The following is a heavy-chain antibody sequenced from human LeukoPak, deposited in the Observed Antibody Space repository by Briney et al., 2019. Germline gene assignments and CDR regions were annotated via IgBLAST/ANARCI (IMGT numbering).Heavy chain of an antibody. CDR3: AREAVRGVVLGTPQRVDY. CDR2: ISAYNGNT. D-gene: IGHD3-3*01. Sequence: ASVKVSFKASGYPFTSYGISWVRPAPGQGLEWMGWISAYNGNTNYAQKLQGRVTMTTDTSTSTAYMELRSLRSDDTAVYYCAREAVRGVVLGTPQRVDYWGQGTLVTVSS. V-gene: IGHV1-18*01. J-gene: IGHJ4*02. CDR1: GYPFTSYG.